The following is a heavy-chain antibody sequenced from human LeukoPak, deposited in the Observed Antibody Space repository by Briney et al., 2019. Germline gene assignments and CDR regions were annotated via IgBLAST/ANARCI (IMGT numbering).Heavy chain of an antibody. Sequence: SETLSLTCTVSGGSISSSSYYWGWIRQPPGKGLEWIGSIYYSGSTYYNPSLKSRVTISVDTSRNQFSPKLSSVTAADTAVYYCARARYIVVVVAATNWFDPWGQGTLVTVSS. CDR1: GGSISSSSYY. CDR3: ARARYIVVVVAATNWFDP. J-gene: IGHJ5*02. CDR2: IYYSGST. V-gene: IGHV4-39*01. D-gene: IGHD2-15*01.